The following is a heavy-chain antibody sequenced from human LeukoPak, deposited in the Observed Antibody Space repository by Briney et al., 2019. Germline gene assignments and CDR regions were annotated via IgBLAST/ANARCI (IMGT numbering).Heavy chain of an antibody. CDR2: TTGSGATT. Sequence: GGSLRLSCAASGFTFSSYVMTCVRQAPGKGLEWVTTTTGSGATTDYADSVKGRFTISRDNSKNTLSLQMNSLRAEDTAVYYCARSWYFDRWGRGTLVTVSS. J-gene: IGHJ2*01. CDR1: GFTFSSYV. V-gene: IGHV3-23*01. CDR3: ARSWYFDR.